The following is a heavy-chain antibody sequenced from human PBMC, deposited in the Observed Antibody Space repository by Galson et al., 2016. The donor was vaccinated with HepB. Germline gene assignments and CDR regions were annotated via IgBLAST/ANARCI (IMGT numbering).Heavy chain of an antibody. J-gene: IGHJ4*02. D-gene: IGHD2-8*01. Sequence: SLRLSCAASSFSFSTYGMHWVRQAPGKGLEWVAVIWHDGSNKQYADSVKGRFTISRDNSKSTLNLQMNSLRVEDTAVYYCAREIQGRWCYFDCWGQGTLVTVSS. CDR2: IWHDGSNK. CDR1: SFSFSTYG. CDR3: AREIQGRWCYFDC. V-gene: IGHV3-33*01.